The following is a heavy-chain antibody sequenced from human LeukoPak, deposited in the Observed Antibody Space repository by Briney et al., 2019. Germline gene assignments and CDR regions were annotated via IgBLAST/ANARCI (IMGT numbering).Heavy chain of an antibody. CDR3: ARNSIEGATQSPFDI. CDR2: IYPGDFDT. V-gene: IGHV5-51*01. Sequence: GESLKVSCKGSGYSVTNYWIGWVRQMPGKGLEWIGIIYPGDFDTRYSPSFQGQVTISADKSISTAYLQWSSLKASDTAMYYCARNSIEGATQSPFDIWGQGTMVTVSS. CDR1: GYSVTNYW. D-gene: IGHD1-26*01. J-gene: IGHJ3*02.